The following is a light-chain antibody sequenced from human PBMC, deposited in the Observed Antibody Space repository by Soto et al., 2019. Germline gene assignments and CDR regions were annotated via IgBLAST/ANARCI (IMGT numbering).Light chain of an antibody. V-gene: IGLV4-69*01. Sequence: QSVLTQSPSASASLRASVKLTCSVSSGHSSYAIAWHQQQPEKGPRYLMKLNSDGSHSKGDGIPDRFSGSSSGAERYLTISSLQSEDEADYYCQTWGTGIVVFGGGTKLTVL. J-gene: IGLJ2*01. CDR1: SGHSSYA. CDR3: QTWGTGIVV. CDR2: LNSDGSH.